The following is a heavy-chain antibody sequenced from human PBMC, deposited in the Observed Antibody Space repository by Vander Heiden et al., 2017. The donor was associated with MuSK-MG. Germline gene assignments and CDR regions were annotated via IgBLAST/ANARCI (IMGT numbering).Heavy chain of an antibody. Sequence: QVQLVASGGGVVQPGRSLRLSGAASRFTFSSYARHWVRQAPGKGLEWVAVISYDGSNKYYADSVKGRFTISRDNSKNTLYLQMNSLRAEDTAVYYCARVPSSSFQYFQHWGQGTLVTVSS. CDR3: ARVPSSSFQYFQH. J-gene: IGHJ1*01. V-gene: IGHV3-30-3*01. D-gene: IGHD6-13*01. CDR1: RFTFSSYA. CDR2: ISYDGSNK.